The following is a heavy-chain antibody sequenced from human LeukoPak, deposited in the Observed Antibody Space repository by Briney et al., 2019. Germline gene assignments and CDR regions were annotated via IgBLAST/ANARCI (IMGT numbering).Heavy chain of an antibody. Sequence: GGSLRLSCAASGFTFDDYAMHWVRQAPGKGLEWVPGISWNSGSIGYADSVKGRFTISRDNAKNSLYLQMNSLRAEDTALYYCAKEITYDILTGYYNMESVRYFDYWGQGTLVTVSS. D-gene: IGHD3-9*01. J-gene: IGHJ4*02. CDR3: AKEITYDILTGYYNMESVRYFDY. V-gene: IGHV3-9*01. CDR2: ISWNSGSI. CDR1: GFTFDDYA.